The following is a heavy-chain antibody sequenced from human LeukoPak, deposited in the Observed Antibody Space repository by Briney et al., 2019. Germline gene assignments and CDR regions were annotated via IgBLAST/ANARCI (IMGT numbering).Heavy chain of an antibody. J-gene: IGHJ4*02. CDR3: AKDVEAGYSSGWYFDC. Sequence: GGSLRLSCAASGFTFSSYGMHWVRQAPGKGLEWVSVIRYDGSDKYYADSVKGRFTISRDNSKNTLYLQMNSLRAEDTAVYYCAKDVEAGYSSGWYFDCWGQGTLVTVSS. CDR2: IRYDGSDK. D-gene: IGHD6-19*01. V-gene: IGHV3-30*02. CDR1: GFTFSSYG.